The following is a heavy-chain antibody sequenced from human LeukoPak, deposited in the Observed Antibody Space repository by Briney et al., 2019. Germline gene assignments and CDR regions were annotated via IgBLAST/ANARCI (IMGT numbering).Heavy chain of an antibody. Sequence: SETLSLTCSVSGYSISSGFYWDCIRQPPGKGLEWIGSFHHSGSTPYNPSLNGRVSISVDASKNQLSLKLSSVTAADTAVYYCARREGYNFDYWGQGTLVTVSS. CDR1: GYSISSGFY. J-gene: IGHJ4*02. CDR3: ARREGYNFDY. V-gene: IGHV4-38-2*02. CDR2: FHHSGST. D-gene: IGHD5-24*01.